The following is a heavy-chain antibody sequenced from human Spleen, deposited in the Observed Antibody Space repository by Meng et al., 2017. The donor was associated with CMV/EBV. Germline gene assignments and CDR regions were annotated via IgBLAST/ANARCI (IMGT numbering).Heavy chain of an antibody. CDR2: IYTGGTT. CDR1: GFTVSTSY. CDR3: ARGFYSSFEP. Sequence: RLSCAASGFTVSTSYINWVRQAPGKGLEWISVIYTGGTTYYADSVEGRFSISRDNSKNTLYLQMDSLRTGDTAMYYCARGFYSSFEPWGQGTLVTVS. V-gene: IGHV3-66*02. J-gene: IGHJ5*02. D-gene: IGHD3-3*01.